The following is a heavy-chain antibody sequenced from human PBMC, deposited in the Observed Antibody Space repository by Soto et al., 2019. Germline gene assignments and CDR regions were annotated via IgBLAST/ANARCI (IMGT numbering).Heavy chain of an antibody. V-gene: IGHV2-26*01. CDR2: IFSDNER. CDR1: GFSLTTGKMG. CDR3: ARMNVDSYQFYYAMDV. J-gene: IGHJ6*02. Sequence: SCPTLVNPTEALTLTCTVSGFSLTTGKMGVSWILQPPGKALEWLARIFSDNERSYSTSLQGRLTISKDTSGSQVVLSMTNVDPVDTATYYCARMNVDSYQFYYAMDVWGQGTTVTVSS. D-gene: IGHD4-17*01.